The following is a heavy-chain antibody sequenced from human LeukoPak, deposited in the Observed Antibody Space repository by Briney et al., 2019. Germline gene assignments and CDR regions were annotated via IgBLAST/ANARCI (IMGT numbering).Heavy chain of an antibody. CDR3: AKMTGDCNNNICSSFDY. D-gene: IGHD2-2*01. V-gene: IGHV3-23*01. Sequence: GGSLRLSCAASVFTFSSYAMSWVRQAPGTGREWGSRIIGSGAATDYADSVKGRFTISRDQSKNTLSLHMDSLRPEDKAVYYCAKMTGDCNNNICSSFDYWGRGILVTVSS. CDR2: IIGSGAAT. J-gene: IGHJ4*02. CDR1: VFTFSSYA.